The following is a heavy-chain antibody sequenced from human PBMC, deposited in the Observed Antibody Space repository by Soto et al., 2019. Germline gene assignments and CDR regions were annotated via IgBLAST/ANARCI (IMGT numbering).Heavy chain of an antibody. J-gene: IGHJ4*02. CDR3: AAMITFGGVIVGID. CDR1: GGSISSSSYY. D-gene: IGHD3-16*02. CDR2: IYYSGST. V-gene: IGHV4-39*01. Sequence: SETLSLTCTVSGGSISSSSYYWGWIRQPPGKGLEWIGSIYYSGSTYYNPSLKSRVTISVDTSKNQFSLKLSSVTAADTAVYYCAAMITFGGVIVGIDWGQGTLVTVSS.